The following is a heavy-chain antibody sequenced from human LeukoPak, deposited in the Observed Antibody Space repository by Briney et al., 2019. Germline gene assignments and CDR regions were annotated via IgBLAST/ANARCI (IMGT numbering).Heavy chain of an antibody. J-gene: IGHJ5*02. CDR2: ISAYNGNT. CDR3: ARAPRLYSRSTHNWFDP. Sequence: ASVKVSCKASGYTFTSYGISWVRQAPGQGLEWMGWISAYNGNTNYAQKLQGRVTMTTDTSTSTAYMELRSLRSDDTAVYYCARAPRLYSRSTHNWFDPWGQGTLVTVSS. V-gene: IGHV1-18*01. CDR1: GYTFTSYG. D-gene: IGHD6-13*01.